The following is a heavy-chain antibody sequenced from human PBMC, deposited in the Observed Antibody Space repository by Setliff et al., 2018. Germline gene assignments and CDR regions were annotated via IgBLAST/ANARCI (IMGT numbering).Heavy chain of an antibody. Sequence: GGSLRLSCAASGFTFSNAWMSWVRQAPGKGLEWVGRIKSKTDGGSTYYADSVKGRFTISRDNSKNTLYLQMNSLRAEDTAVYYCANPLYYYDSSGYLVRGGFDYWGQGTLVTVSS. CDR2: IKSKTDGGST. CDR3: ANPLYYYDSSGYLVRGGFDY. J-gene: IGHJ4*02. CDR1: GFTFSNAW. D-gene: IGHD3-22*01. V-gene: IGHV3-15*01.